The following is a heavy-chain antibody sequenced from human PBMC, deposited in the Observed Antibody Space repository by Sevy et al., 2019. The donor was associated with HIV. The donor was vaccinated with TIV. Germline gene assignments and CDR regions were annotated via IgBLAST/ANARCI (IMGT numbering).Heavy chain of an antibody. CDR3: ARVRAPYYYDSSGYYPHDAFDI. J-gene: IGHJ3*02. V-gene: IGHV3-21*01. CDR2: ISSSSSYI. D-gene: IGHD3-22*01. CDR1: GFTFSSYS. Sequence: GGSLRLSCAASGFTFSSYSMNWVRQAPGKGLEWVSSISSSSSYIYYADSVKGRFTISRDNAKNSLYLQMNSLRAEDTAVYYCARVRAPYYYDSSGYYPHDAFDIWGQRTMVTVSS.